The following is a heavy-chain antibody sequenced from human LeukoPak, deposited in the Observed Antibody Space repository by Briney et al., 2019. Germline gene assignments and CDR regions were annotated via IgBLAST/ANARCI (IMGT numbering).Heavy chain of an antibody. CDR3: ARGFAYLDYYYMDV. V-gene: IGHV1-2*02. D-gene: IGHD2-2*01. CDR1: GYTFTGYY. J-gene: IGHJ6*03. CDR2: INPNSGGT. Sequence: ASVKVSCKASGYTFTGYYMHWARQAPGQGLEWMGWINPNSGGTNYAQKFQGRVTMTRDTSISTAYMELSRLRSDDTAVYYCARGFAYLDYYYMDVWGKGTTVTVSS.